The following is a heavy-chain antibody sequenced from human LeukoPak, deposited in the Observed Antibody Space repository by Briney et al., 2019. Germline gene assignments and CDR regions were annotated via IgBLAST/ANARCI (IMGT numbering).Heavy chain of an antibody. CDR2: ISPRSSYR. Sequence: GESLRLSCAASGFSFSDYSINWVRQAPGKGLEWVSSISPRSSYRYYADSVKGRFTISRDNAKNSLNLQMNSLRAEDTAVYYCARGRGCSSMSCYPDYWGQGTLVTVS. CDR1: GFSFSDYS. J-gene: IGHJ4*02. D-gene: IGHD2-2*01. CDR3: ARGRGCSSMSCYPDY. V-gene: IGHV3-21*01.